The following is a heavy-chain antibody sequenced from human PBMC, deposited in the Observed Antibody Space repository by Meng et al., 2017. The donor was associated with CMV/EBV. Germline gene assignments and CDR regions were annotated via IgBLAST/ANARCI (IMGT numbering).Heavy chain of an antibody. V-gene: IGHV4-59*01. D-gene: IGHD6-13*01. CDR3: AGQNVAAAAGTVFDY. CDR2: IYYSGST. Sequence: SETLSLTCTVSGGSISSYYWSWIRQPPGKGLEWIGYIYYSGSTNYNPSLKSRVTILVDTSKNQFSLKLSSVTAADTAVYYCAGQNVAAAAGTVFDYWGQGTLVTVSS. CDR1: GGSISSYY. J-gene: IGHJ4*02.